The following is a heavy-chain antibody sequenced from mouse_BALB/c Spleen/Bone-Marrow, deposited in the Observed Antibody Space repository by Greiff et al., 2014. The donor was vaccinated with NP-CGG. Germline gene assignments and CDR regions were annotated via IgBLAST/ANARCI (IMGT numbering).Heavy chain of an antibody. D-gene: IGHD2-13*01. CDR3: TREGDSPFAY. V-gene: IGHV1S81*02. Sequence: ESGAELVKPGASVKLSCKASGYTFTSYYMYWVKQRPGRGLEWIGEINPSNGGTNFNEKFKSKATLTVDKSSSTAYMQLSSLTSEDSAVYYCTREGDSPFAYWGQGTLVTVSA. J-gene: IGHJ3*01. CDR2: INPSNGGT. CDR1: GYTFTSYY.